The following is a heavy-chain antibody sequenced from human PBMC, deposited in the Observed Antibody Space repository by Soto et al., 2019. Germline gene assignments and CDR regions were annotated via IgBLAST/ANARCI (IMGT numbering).Heavy chain of an antibody. D-gene: IGHD6-13*01. J-gene: IGHJ5*02. V-gene: IGHV3-23*01. CDR1: GFTFSSYA. CDR2: ISGSGSST. CDR3: AKALAAAGTWFDP. Sequence: GGSLRLSCAASGFTFSSYAMSWVRQAPGKGLEWVSVISGSGSSTYYADSVKGRFTISRDNSKNTLYLQMNSLRAYDTALYYCAKALAAAGTWFDPWGQGTLVTVSS.